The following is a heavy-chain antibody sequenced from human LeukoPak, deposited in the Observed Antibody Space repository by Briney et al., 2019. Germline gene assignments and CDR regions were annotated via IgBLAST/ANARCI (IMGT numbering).Heavy chain of an antibody. V-gene: IGHV4-61*01. CDR1: GGSISSGSYY. J-gene: IGHJ4*02. Sequence: TLSLTCTVSGGSISSGSYYWSWIRQPPGKGLEWIGYIYYSGSTNYNPSLKSRVTISVDTSKNQFSLKLSSVTAADTAVYYCARGRLKFDYWGQGTLVTVSS. CDR2: IYYSGST. CDR3: ARGRLKFDY.